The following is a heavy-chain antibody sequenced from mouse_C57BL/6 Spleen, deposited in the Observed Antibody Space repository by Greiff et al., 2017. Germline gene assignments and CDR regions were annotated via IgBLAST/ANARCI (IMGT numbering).Heavy chain of an antibody. J-gene: IGHJ2*01. CDR3: ARSDGYDGD. CDR2: INPSDGYT. V-gene: IGHV1-7*01. Sequence: QVQLKQSGAELAKPGASVKLSCKASGYTFTSYWMHWVKQRPGKGLEWIGYINPSDGYTNYNQKFKDKATLTADKSSSTAYMQLSMLTNEDTAVYYCARSDGYDGDWGQGTTLTVSS. CDR1: GYTFTSYW. D-gene: IGHD2-14*01.